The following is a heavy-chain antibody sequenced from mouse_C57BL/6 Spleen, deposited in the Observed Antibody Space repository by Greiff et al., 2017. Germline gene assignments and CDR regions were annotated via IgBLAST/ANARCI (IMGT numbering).Heavy chain of an antibody. J-gene: IGHJ3*01. CDR1: GYSITSGYY. CDR2: ISYDGSN. V-gene: IGHV3-6*01. Sequence: EVQLQQSGPGLVKPSQSLSLTCSVTGYSITSGYYWDWIRQFPGNKLEWMGYISYDGSNNYNPSLKNRISITRDTSKNQFFLKLNSVTTEDTATYYCAREKNDYPFAYWGQGTLVTVSA. CDR3: AREKNDYPFAY. D-gene: IGHD2-4*01.